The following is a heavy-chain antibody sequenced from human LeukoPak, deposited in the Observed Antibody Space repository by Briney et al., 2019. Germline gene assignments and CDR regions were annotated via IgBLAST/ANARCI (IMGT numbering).Heavy chain of an antibody. CDR2: IIPIFGTA. J-gene: IGHJ5*02. Sequence: SVKVSCKASGGTFSSYAISWVRQAPGQGLEWMGVIIPIFGTANYAQKFQGRVTITADESTSTAYMELSSLRSEDTAVYYCARSKLLPGNWFDPWGQGTLVTVSS. CDR3: ARSKLLPGNWFDP. CDR1: GGTFSSYA. D-gene: IGHD2-15*01. V-gene: IGHV1-69*13.